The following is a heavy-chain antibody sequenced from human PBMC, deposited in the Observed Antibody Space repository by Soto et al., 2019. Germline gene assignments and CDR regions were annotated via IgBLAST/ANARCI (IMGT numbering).Heavy chain of an antibody. Sequence: SETLSLTCIVSGVSISSTSYFWGWIRQPPGKGLEWIGSSYYSETTYYNPSLKSRVSISVDTSTNQFSLNLRSVTAADTAVYYCTKGYCISSTCYRSWFDPWGQGTLVTVSS. J-gene: IGHJ5*02. D-gene: IGHD2-2*01. CDR1: GVSISSTSYF. CDR2: SYYSETT. V-gene: IGHV4-39*01. CDR3: TKGYCISSTCYRSWFDP.